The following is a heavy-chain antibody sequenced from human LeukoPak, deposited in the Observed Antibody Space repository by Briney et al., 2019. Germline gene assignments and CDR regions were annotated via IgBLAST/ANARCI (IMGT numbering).Heavy chain of an antibody. CDR1: GFTLSTNA. D-gene: IGHD6-13*01. V-gene: IGHV3-30-3*01. Sequence: GGSLRLSCAASGFTLSTNAMHWVRQAPGKGLEWVAVRSYDEGHKYYADSVKGRFTISRDTANNTLYLQRNSLRAEDTAVYYCARDYRVAAGKNSFDIWGQGTMVTVSS. CDR2: RSYDEGHK. J-gene: IGHJ3*02. CDR3: ARDYRVAAGKNSFDI.